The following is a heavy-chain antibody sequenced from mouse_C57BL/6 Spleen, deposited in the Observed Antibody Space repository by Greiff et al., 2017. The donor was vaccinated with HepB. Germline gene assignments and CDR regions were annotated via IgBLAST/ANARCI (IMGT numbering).Heavy chain of an antibody. CDR3: ARHLYYGSPMDY. D-gene: IGHD1-1*01. Sequence: EVQRVESGGGLVKPGGSLKLSCAASGFTFSSYTMSWVRQTPEKRLEWVATISGGGGNTYYPDSVKGRFTISRDNAKNTLYLQMSSLRSEDTALYYCARHLYYGSPMDYWGQGTSVTVSS. CDR2: ISGGGGNT. V-gene: IGHV5-9*01. CDR1: GFTFSSYT. J-gene: IGHJ4*01.